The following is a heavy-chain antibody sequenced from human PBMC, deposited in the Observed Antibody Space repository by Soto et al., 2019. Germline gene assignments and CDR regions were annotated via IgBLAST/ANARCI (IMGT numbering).Heavy chain of an antibody. D-gene: IGHD3-22*01. CDR1: GGSFNRNS. CDR2: IIPIFGIA. CDR3: ATRLTDHYDSYSSGYSH. V-gene: IGHV1-69*02. Sequence: SVKVSCKDSGGSFNRNSNTWGGQAPGKGLEWIGRIIPIFGIASYAQKFQGRVTITADESTSTAYMELSSLRSEDTAVYYCATRLTDHYDSYSSGYSHWGQGTLVTVSS. J-gene: IGHJ4*02.